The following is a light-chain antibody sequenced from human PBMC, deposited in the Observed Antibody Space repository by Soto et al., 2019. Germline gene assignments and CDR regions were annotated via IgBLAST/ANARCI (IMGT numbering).Light chain of an antibody. CDR3: SSYTSSSTLVV. J-gene: IGLJ2*01. CDR2: EVS. V-gene: IGLV1-40*01. Sequence: QSVLTQPPSVSGAPGQRVTISCTGGTSNIGAGYDVHWYQQLPGTAPKLMIYEVSNRPSGVSNRFSGSKSGNTASLTISGLQAEDEADYYCSSYTSSSTLVVFGGGTKVTVL. CDR1: TSNIGAGYD.